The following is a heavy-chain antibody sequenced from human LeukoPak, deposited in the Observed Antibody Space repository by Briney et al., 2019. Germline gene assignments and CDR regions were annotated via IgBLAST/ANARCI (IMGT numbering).Heavy chain of an antibody. D-gene: IGHD3-10*02. Sequence: PSETLSLTCAVSGYSISSGYYWGWIRQPPGKGLEWIGSIYHSGSTYYNPSLKSRVTISVDTSKNQFSLKLSSVTAADTAVYYCASPLLCSGSYYNDYWGQGTLVTVSS. CDR3: ASPLLCSGSYYNDY. CDR1: GYSISSGYY. CDR2: IYHSGST. V-gene: IGHV4-38-2*01. J-gene: IGHJ4*02.